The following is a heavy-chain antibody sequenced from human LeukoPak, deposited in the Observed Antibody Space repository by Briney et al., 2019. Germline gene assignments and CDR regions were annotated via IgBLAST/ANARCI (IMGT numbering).Heavy chain of an antibody. D-gene: IGHD6-13*01. Sequence: SQTLSLTCTVSGGSISSGDYYWSWIRQPPGKGLEWIGYIYHSGSTYYNPSLKSRVTISVDGSKNQFSLKLSSVTAADTAVYYCARDVAAAGVDPWGQGTLVTVSA. CDR2: IYHSGST. V-gene: IGHV4-30-2*01. CDR1: GGSISSGDYY. J-gene: IGHJ5*02. CDR3: ARDVAAAGVDP.